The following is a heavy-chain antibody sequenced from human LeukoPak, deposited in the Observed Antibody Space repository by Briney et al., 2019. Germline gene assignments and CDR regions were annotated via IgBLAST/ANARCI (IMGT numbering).Heavy chain of an antibody. CDR1: GYTFTSYG. V-gene: IGHV1-18*01. Sequence: ASVQVSCKATGYTFTSYGISWVRQAPGQGLEWMGWISAYNGNTNYAQKLQGRVTMTTDTSTSTAYMELRSLRSDDTAVYYCARGRTIAAARPAYDYWGQGTLVTVSS. CDR3: ARGRTIAAARPAYDY. D-gene: IGHD6-13*01. J-gene: IGHJ4*02. CDR2: ISAYNGNT.